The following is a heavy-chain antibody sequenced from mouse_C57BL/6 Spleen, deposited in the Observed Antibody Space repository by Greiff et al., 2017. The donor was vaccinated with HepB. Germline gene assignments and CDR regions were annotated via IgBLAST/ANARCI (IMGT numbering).Heavy chain of an antibody. V-gene: IGHV1-53*01. Sequence: VQLQQPGTELVKPGASVKLSCKASGYTFTSYWMHWVKQRPGQGLEWIGNINPSNGGTNYNEKFKSKATLTVDKSSSTAYMQLSSLTSEDSAVYYCAREGELGQLRLPVDYWGQGTTLTVSS. D-gene: IGHD3-2*02. CDR2: INPSNGGT. J-gene: IGHJ2*01. CDR1: GYTFTSYW. CDR3: AREGELGQLRLPVDY.